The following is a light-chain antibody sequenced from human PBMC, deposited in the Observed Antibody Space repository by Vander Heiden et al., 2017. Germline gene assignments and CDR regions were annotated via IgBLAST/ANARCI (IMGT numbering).Light chain of an antibody. J-gene: IGKJ1*01. CDR2: GSS. CDR1: QSVATN. V-gene: IGKV3-15*01. CDR3: QQYNNWPRT. Sequence: EVLMTQSPVTLSVSPGERATLSCRASQSVATNLAWYQHKPGQAPRLLISGSSTRATGIPARFSGSGSGTEFTLTINGLQSEDFAIYYCQQYNNWPRTFGQGTKVEI.